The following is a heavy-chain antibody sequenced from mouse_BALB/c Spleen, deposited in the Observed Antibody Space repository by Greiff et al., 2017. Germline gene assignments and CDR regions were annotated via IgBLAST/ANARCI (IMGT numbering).Heavy chain of an antibody. CDR3: ATDGYFSWFAY. CDR2: IDPANGNT. Sequence: VQLQQSGAELVKPGASVKLSCTASGFNIKDTYMHWVKQRPEQGLEWIGRIDPANGNTKYDPKFQGKATITADTSSNTAYLPLSSLTSEDTAVYYCATDGYFSWFAYWGQGTLVTVSA. D-gene: IGHD2-3*01. V-gene: IGHV14-3*02. CDR1: GFNIKDTY. J-gene: IGHJ3*01.